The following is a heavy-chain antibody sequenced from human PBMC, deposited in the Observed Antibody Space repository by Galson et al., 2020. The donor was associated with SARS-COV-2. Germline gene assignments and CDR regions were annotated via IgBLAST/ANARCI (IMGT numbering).Heavy chain of an antibody. CDR2: ISYDGSNK. CDR1: GFTFSSYA. Sequence: TGGSLRLSCAASGFTFSSYAMHWVRQAPGKGLEWVAVISYDGSNKYYADSVKGRFTISRDNSKNTLYLQMNSLRDEDTAVYYCARSEGGGYYYGMDVWGQGTTVTVSS. V-gene: IGHV3-30-3*01. J-gene: IGHJ6*02. D-gene: IGHD3-16*01. CDR3: ARSEGGGYYYGMDV.